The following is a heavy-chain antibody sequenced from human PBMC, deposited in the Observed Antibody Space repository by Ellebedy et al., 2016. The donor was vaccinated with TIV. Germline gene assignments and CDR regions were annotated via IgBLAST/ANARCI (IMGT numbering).Heavy chain of an antibody. Sequence: GESLKISCATSGFSVSGMHWVRQAPGKGLEWVAFIRSDETTKYYTDSVEGRFTISRDSSKNTLDLQMNSLRPDDTAVYYCVKGAYPVPTVMAVWGQGTMVTVSS. J-gene: IGHJ6*02. CDR1: GFSVSG. D-gene: IGHD3-16*01. CDR3: VKGAYPVPTVMAV. CDR2: IRSDETTK. V-gene: IGHV3-30*02.